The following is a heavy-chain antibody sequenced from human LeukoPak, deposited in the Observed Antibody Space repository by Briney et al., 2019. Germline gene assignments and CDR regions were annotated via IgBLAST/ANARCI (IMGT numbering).Heavy chain of an antibody. V-gene: IGHV3-66*01. CDR2: IYSGGST. Sequence: GGSLRLSCAASGFTVSSNYMSWVRQAPGKGLEWVSVIYSGGSTYYADSVKGRFTISRDNSKNTLYLQMNSLRAEDTAVYYCARESSGYDSSGWPFDYWGQGTLVTVSS. J-gene: IGHJ4*02. CDR3: ARESSGYDSSGWPFDY. CDR1: GFTVSSNY. D-gene: IGHD3-22*01.